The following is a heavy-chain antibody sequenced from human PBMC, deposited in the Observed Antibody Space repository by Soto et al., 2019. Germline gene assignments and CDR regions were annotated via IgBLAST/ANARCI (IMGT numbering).Heavy chain of an antibody. D-gene: IGHD5-18*01. Sequence: SEPRSLSCTVPGCSVGSGGHYCWGWIREPPWPGLEWIGTIYSSEGSYYNPSLKSRVTISVDTSKKQFSLNLSSVTAADTAVYFCARDGIQLWLSGRDRFDPWGQGTLVTVSS. J-gene: IGHJ5*02. CDR3: ARDGIQLWLSGRDRFDP. CDR2: IYSSEGS. CDR1: GCSVGSGGHYC. V-gene: IGHV4-39*02.